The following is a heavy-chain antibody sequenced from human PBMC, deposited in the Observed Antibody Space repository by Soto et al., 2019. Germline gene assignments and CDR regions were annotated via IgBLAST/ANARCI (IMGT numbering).Heavy chain of an antibody. Sequence: QITLKESGPTLVKPTQTLTLTCTFSGFSLSTSGVGVGWIRPPPGKALEWLALIYWDDDKRYSPSLKSRLTITKDTSKNQVVLTMTNMDPVDTATYYCAQESDYEGAFDIWGQGKMVTVSS. CDR2: IYWDDDK. J-gene: IGHJ3*02. CDR1: GFSLSTSGVG. D-gene: IGHD5-12*01. V-gene: IGHV2-5*02. CDR3: AQESDYEGAFDI.